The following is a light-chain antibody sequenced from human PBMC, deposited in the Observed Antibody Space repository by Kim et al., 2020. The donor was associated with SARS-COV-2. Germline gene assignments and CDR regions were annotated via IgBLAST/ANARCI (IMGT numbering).Light chain of an antibody. CDR2: GVN. J-gene: IGLJ6*01. V-gene: IGLV2-14*03. CDR1: SSDVGDYNY. CDR3: GSFTGTNSRL. Sequence: GQSITISCTGTSSDVGDYNYISWYQQHPGKAPKLMIYGVNHRPSGVSNRFSGSKSGNTASLTISGLQAEDEADYYCGSFTGTNSRLFGGGTKVTVL.